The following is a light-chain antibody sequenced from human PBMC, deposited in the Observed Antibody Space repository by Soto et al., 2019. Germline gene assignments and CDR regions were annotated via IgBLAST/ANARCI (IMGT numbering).Light chain of an antibody. J-gene: IGLJ1*01. CDR2: DVS. V-gene: IGLV2-14*01. CDR1: SSDVGGYNY. CDR3: SSYTLL. Sequence: QSVLTQPAYVYGAPGQSITISCPRTSSDVGGYNYVSWYQQHPGKAPKLMIYDVSNRPSGVSNRFSGSKSGNTASLTISGLQAEDEADYYCSSYTLLFGTGTKVTVL.